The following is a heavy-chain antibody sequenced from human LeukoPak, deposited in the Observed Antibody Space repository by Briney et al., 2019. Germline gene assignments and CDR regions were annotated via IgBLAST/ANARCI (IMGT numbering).Heavy chain of an antibody. CDR1: GGTFSSYA. Sequence: ASVMVSCKASGGTFSSYAISWVRQAPGQGLEWMGRIIPILGIANYAQKFQGRVTITADKSTSTAYMELSSLRSEDTAVYYCAREYCSGGSCYSLDYWGQGTLVTVSS. CDR2: IIPILGIA. D-gene: IGHD2-15*01. CDR3: AREYCSGGSCYSLDY. J-gene: IGHJ4*02. V-gene: IGHV1-69*04.